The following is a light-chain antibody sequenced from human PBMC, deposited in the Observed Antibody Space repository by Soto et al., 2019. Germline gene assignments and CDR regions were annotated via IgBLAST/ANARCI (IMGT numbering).Light chain of an antibody. Sequence: EIVLTQSPGTVSLSPGERATLSCRASQSVSSNSVAWFQQRSGQAPRLLIFGASSRATGIPDRFSGSRSGTDFTLTISGLEPEDFAVYYCQQYGRSPWTFGQGSKVDFK. CDR2: GAS. CDR3: QQYGRSPWT. CDR1: QSVSSNS. J-gene: IGKJ1*01. V-gene: IGKV3-20*01.